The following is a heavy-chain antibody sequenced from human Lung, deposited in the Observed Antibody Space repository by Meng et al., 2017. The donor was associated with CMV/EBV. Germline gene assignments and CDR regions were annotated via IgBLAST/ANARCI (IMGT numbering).Heavy chain of an antibody. D-gene: IGHD4-17*01. CDR2: ISISSGYK. V-gene: IGHV3-21*01. CDR3: ARVPYGDYPY. Sequence: GESLKISCAASGFIFSSYSMNWVRQAPGKGLEWVSSISISSGYKNYADSVKGRFTISRDNAKNSLYLQMNSLRAEDTAVYYCARVPYGDYPYWGQGTLVTVYS. CDR1: GFIFSSYS. J-gene: IGHJ4*02.